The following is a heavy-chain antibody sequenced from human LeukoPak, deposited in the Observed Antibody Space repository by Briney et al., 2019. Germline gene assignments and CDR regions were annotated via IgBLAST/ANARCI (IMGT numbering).Heavy chain of an antibody. CDR1: GFTFSSDW. V-gene: IGHV3-7*01. CDR2: INPEGSEK. Sequence: PGGSLRLSCAVSGFTFSSDWMIWVRRAPGKGLEWVANINPEGSEKNYVDSVRGRFTISRDNAKNSLYLQMNSLRAEDTAVYYCARGGLDYWGQGTLVTVSS. J-gene: IGHJ4*02. CDR3: ARGGLDY.